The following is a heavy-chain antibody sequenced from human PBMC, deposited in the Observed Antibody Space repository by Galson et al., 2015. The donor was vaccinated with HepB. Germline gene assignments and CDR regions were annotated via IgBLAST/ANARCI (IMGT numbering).Heavy chain of an antibody. J-gene: IGHJ4*02. CDR1: GYTFTSYD. CDR2: MNPNSGNT. D-gene: IGHD2-15*01. Sequence: SVKVSCKASGYTFTSYDVNWVRQATGQGLEWMGWMNPNSGNTGYAQKFQGRVTMTRNTSISTAYMELSSLRSEDTAVYYCARVPGVVAAAHDYWGQGTLVPVS. V-gene: IGHV1-8*01. CDR3: ARVPGVVAAAHDY.